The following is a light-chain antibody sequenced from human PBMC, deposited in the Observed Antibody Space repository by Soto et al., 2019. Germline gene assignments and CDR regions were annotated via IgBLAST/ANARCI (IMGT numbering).Light chain of an antibody. V-gene: IGKV1-27*01. CDR2: AAS. CDR3: QKYNNAPRT. Sequence: EIQMTQSPSSLSESVGDTVTITCRASQGISNYLAWYQQKPGQVPNLLIYAASTLQSGVPSRFSGSGSGTDFTLTISSLRPEDVATYYCQKYNNAPRTFGQGTTGEI. CDR1: QGISNY. J-gene: IGKJ1*01.